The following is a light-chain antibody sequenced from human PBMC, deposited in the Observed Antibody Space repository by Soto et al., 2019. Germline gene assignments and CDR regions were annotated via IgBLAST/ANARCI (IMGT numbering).Light chain of an antibody. Sequence: EIVLTQTTGTLSLSPGERATLSCRASQSVSSSYLAWYQQKPGQAPRLLIYGASSRATGIPDRFSGSGSGTDFTLTISSLEPEDFAVYYCQQYGSSLNTFCQATRLEIK. CDR1: QSVSSSY. CDR3: QQYGSSLNT. J-gene: IGKJ5*01. CDR2: GAS. V-gene: IGKV3-20*01.